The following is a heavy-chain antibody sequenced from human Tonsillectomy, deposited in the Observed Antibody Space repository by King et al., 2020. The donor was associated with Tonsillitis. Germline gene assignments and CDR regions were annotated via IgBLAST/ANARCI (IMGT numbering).Heavy chain of an antibody. CDR1: GGSFSAYY. Sequence: VQLPQWGAGLLKPSETLSLTCAVYGGSFSAYYWSWIRQPPGKGLEWIGEINHSGSTNYNPSLKGRVTISVDTSKNQFSLNLSSVTAADTALYYCARGDFDPWGQGTLVTVSS. J-gene: IGHJ5*02. V-gene: IGHV4-34*01. CDR3: ARGDFDP. CDR2: INHSGST.